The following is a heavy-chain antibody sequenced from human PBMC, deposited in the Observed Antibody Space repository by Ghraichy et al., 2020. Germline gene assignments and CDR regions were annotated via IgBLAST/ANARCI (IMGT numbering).Heavy chain of an antibody. J-gene: IGHJ3*02. V-gene: IGHV3-7*04. CDR1: GFTFRSYW. Sequence: GGSLRLSCAASGFTFRSYWMTWVRQAPGKGLEWVADIKEDGSEKYYVDSVKGRFTISRDNAKNSLYLQMDSLRAEDTAVYYCARDIFKAWGAFDIWGQGTMVTVSS. D-gene: IGHD3-3*01. CDR2: IKEDGSEK. CDR3: ARDIFKAWGAFDI.